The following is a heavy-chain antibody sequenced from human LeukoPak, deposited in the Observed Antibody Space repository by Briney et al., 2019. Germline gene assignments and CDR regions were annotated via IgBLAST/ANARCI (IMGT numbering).Heavy chain of an antibody. Sequence: ASVKVSCKASGGTFSSYAISWVRQGPGQGLEWMGRIIPIFGTANYAQKFQGRVTITTDESTSTAYMELSSLRSEDTAVYYCARDSYYDILTGYELGGVNYWYFDLWGRGTLVTVSS. D-gene: IGHD3-9*01. CDR2: IIPIFGTA. V-gene: IGHV1-69*05. J-gene: IGHJ2*01. CDR3: ARDSYYDILTGYELGGVNYWYFDL. CDR1: GGTFSSYA.